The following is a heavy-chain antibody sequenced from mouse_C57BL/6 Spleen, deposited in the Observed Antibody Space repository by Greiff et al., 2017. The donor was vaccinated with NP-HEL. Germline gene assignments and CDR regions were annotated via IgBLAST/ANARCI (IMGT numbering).Heavy chain of an antibody. CDR2: IDPNSGGT. V-gene: IGHV1-72*01. CDR1: GYTFTSYW. J-gene: IGHJ3*01. CDR3: ARGSDYDYDGWFAY. Sequence: VQLQQPGAELVKPGASVKLSCKASGYTFTSYWMHWVKQRPGRGLEWIGRIDPNSGGTKYNEKFKSKATLTVDKPSSTAYMQLSSLTSEDSAVYYCARGSDYDYDGWFAYWGQGTLVTVSA. D-gene: IGHD2-4*01.